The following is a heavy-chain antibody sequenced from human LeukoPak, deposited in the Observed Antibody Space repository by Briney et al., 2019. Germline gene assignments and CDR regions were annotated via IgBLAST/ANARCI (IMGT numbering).Heavy chain of an antibody. CDR1: GYTFTSYG. J-gene: IGHJ4*02. D-gene: IGHD3-9*01. Sequence: ASVTVSCKASGYTFTSYGISWVRQAPGQGLEWMGWISAYNGNTNYAQELQGRVTMTTDTSTRTAYMELRSLRSDDTAVYYCARDRVYDILTGSAASYYFDYWGQGTLVSVST. V-gene: IGHV1-18*01. CDR3: ARDRVYDILTGSAASYYFDY. CDR2: ISAYNGNT.